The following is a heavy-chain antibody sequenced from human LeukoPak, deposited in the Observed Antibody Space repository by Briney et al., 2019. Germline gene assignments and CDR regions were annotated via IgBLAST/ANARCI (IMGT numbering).Heavy chain of an antibody. CDR1: GFPFSTYW. CDR3: ARVEMATIHY. CDR2: IKQDGSEK. J-gene: IGHJ4*02. V-gene: IGHV3-7*01. D-gene: IGHD5-24*01. Sequence: GGSLRLSCAASGFPFSTYWMTWVRQAPGKGLEWVANIKQDGSEKYYVDSVKGRFTISRDNAKNSLYLQMNSLRAEDTAVYYCARVEMATIHYWGQGTLVTVSS.